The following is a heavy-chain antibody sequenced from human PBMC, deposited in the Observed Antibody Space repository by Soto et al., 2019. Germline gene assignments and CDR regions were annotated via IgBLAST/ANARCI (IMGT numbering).Heavy chain of an antibody. D-gene: IGHD2-15*01. V-gene: IGHV4-30-4*01. CDR3: ARPTQGSGREDAFDI. J-gene: IGHJ3*02. Sequence: PSETLSLTCTVSGGSISSGDYYWSWIRQPPGKGLEWIGYIYYSGSTYYNPSLKSRVTISVDTSKNQFSLKLSSVTAADTAVYYCARPTQGSGREDAFDIWGQGTMVTVSS. CDR1: GGSISSGDYY. CDR2: IYYSGST.